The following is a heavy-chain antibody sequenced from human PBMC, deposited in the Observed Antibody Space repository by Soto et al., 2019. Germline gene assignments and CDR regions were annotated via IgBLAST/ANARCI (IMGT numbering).Heavy chain of an antibody. V-gene: IGHV4-39*01. D-gene: IGHD6-13*01. J-gene: IGHJ5*02. CDR3: ARLWRQQLFNAP. Sequence: QLQLQESGPGLVKPSETLSLTCTVSGGSISSSSYYWGWIRQPPRKGLEWIGSIYYSGSTYYNPSLKSRVTISVDTSKNQFSLKLSSVTAADTAVYYCARLWRQQLFNAPWGQGTLVTVSS. CDR1: GGSISSSSYY. CDR2: IYYSGST.